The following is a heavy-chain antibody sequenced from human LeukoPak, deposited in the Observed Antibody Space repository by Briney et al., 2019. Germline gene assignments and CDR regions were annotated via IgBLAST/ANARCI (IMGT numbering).Heavy chain of an antibody. CDR2: IRHDESNK. CDR1: GFIFSTYG. CDR3: ARGLYDFWSGYYA. Sequence: PGGSLRLSCAASGFIFSTYGMHWVREAPGKGLEWVSFIRHDESNKYYADSVKGRFTISRDNSKNTLYLQMNSLRAEDTAVYYCARGLYDFWSGYYAWGQGTLVTVSS. V-gene: IGHV3-30*02. J-gene: IGHJ4*02. D-gene: IGHD3-3*01.